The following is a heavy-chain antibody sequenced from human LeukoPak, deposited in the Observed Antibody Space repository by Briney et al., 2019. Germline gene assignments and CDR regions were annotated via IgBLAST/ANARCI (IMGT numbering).Heavy chain of an antibody. CDR1: GFTFSSYG. J-gene: IGHJ4*02. Sequence: GGSLRLSCAASGFTFSSYGMHWVRQAPGKGLEWVTFIHYDGTNKYYADSVKGRFTISRDNSKNTLYLQLNSLRAEDTAVYYCAKGTHYYDSSAPPGYWGQGTLVTVSS. V-gene: IGHV3-30*02. CDR2: IHYDGTNK. D-gene: IGHD3-22*01. CDR3: AKGTHYYDSSAPPGY.